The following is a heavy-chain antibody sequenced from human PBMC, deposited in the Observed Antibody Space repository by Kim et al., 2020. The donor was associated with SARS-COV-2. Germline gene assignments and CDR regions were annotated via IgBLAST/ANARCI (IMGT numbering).Heavy chain of an antibody. CDR2: IRKDGGEK. CDR1: GFTFSNSW. Sequence: GGSLRLSCAASGFTFSNSWMSWVRQAPGKGLEWVANIRKDGGEKYYVDSVKGRFTISRDNDKNSLYLEMNSLRVEDTAVYYCARENHYFWGSYRPLDNWGQGTLVTVSS. CDR3: ARENHYFWGSYRPLDN. V-gene: IGHV3-7*01. J-gene: IGHJ4*02. D-gene: IGHD3-16*01.